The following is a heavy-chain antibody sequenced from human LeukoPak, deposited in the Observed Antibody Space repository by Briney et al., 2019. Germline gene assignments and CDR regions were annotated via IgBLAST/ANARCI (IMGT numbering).Heavy chain of an antibody. CDR3: ARGRGIAAYY. CDR1: GGSISSYY. Sequence: SETLFLTCTVSGGSISSYYWSWIRQPPGKGLEWIGYIYYSGSTNYNPSLKSRVTISVDTSKNQFSLKLSSVTAADTAVYYCARGRGIAAYYWGQGTLVTVSS. CDR2: IYYSGST. V-gene: IGHV4-59*01. J-gene: IGHJ4*02. D-gene: IGHD6-13*01.